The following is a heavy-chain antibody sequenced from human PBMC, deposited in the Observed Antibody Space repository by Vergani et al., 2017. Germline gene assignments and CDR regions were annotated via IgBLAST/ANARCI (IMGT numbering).Heavy chain of an antibody. J-gene: IGHJ4*02. CDR2: ISGSVGST. Sequence: EVKVLESGGGLVQPGGSLRLSCAASGFTFSSYARSWVRQAPGKGLEWVSAISGSVGSTYDADSVKGRFTTSRDNSKNTLYLQMNSPGDEDTAVYYCETVRSFDYWGQGTLVTVSA. V-gene: IGHV3-23*01. CDR1: GFTFSSYA. D-gene: IGHD1-1*01. CDR3: ETVRSFDY.